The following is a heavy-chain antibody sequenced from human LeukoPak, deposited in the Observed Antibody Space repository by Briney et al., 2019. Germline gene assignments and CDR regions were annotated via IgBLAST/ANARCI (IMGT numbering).Heavy chain of an antibody. CDR3: AKDAGGSSGWYSSPAKYFQH. D-gene: IGHD6-19*01. V-gene: IGHV3-30*18. Sequence: QPGGSLRLSCAASGFTFSSYGMHWVRQAPGKGLEWVAVISYDGGNKYYADSVKGRFTISRDNSKNTLYLQMNSLRAEDTAVYYCAKDAGGSSGWYSSPAKYFQHWGQGTLVTVSS. CDR2: ISYDGGNK. J-gene: IGHJ1*01. CDR1: GFTFSSYG.